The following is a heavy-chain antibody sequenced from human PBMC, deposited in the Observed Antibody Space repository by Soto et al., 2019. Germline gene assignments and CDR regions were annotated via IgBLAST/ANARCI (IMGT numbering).Heavy chain of an antibody. V-gene: IGHV1-3*01. CDR2: INAGNGNT. Sequence: ASVKVSCKASGYTFTNTALHWVRQAPGQRLEWMGWINAGNGNTKYSQKFQGTVTITRDTSASTAYLELSSLRSEDTAVYYCARNLGYCTVGSCSDPFYYYGMDVWGQGTTVTVTS. J-gene: IGHJ6*02. CDR3: ARNLGYCTVGSCSDPFYYYGMDV. D-gene: IGHD2-15*01. CDR1: GYTFTNTA.